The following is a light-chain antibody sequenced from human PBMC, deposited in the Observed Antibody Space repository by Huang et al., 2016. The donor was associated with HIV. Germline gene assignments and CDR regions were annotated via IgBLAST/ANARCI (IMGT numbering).Light chain of an antibody. CDR2: WAS. V-gene: IGKV4-1*01. Sequence: DIVMTQSPDSLAVSLGERATINCKSSQSVLYSSNNKNYLAWYQQKPGQPPNLLIYWASTRESGVPDRFGGSGSGTDFTLTISSLQAEDVAVYYCQQYYSTPLTFGGGTKVEIK. J-gene: IGKJ4*01. CDR3: QQYYSTPLT. CDR1: QSVLYSSNNKNY.